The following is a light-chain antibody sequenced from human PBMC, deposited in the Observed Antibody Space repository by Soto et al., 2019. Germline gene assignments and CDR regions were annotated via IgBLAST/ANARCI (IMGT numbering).Light chain of an antibody. CDR1: QSVSNY. CDR3: QQHGNWPPIT. Sequence: EIVLTQSPATLSLSPGERATLSCRASQSVSNYLAWYQQKPGQAPRLLIYDASNRATAIPARFSGSGSGTAFSLTISSLEPDDSAVYYCQQHGNWPPITFGQGTRLEIK. J-gene: IGKJ5*01. V-gene: IGKV3-11*01. CDR2: DAS.